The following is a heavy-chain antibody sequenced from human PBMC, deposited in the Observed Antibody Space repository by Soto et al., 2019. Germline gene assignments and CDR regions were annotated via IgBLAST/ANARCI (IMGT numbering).Heavy chain of an antibody. J-gene: IGHJ4*02. V-gene: IGHV3-74*01. CDR2: INSDGSST. D-gene: IGHD4-17*01. CDR1: GFTFSSYW. Sequence: GGSLRLSCAASGFTFSSYWMHWVLQAPGKGLVWVSRINSDGSSTSYADSVKGRFTISRDNAKNTLYLQMNSLRAEDTAVYYCARELRMKVPDYGSFDYWGQGTLVTVSS. CDR3: ARELRMKVPDYGSFDY.